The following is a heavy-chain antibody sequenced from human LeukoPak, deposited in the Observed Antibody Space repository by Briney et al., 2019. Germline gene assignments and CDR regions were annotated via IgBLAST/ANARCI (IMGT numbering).Heavy chain of an antibody. D-gene: IGHD5-24*01. CDR2: INEDGSQT. CDR3: ARNRGWQTFDF. CDR1: GFTFINYW. J-gene: IGHJ4*02. V-gene: IGHV3-7*01. Sequence: GGSLRLSCAASGFTFINYWMDWVHQAPGKGLEWVANINEDGSQTNYVDSVKGRFTISRDNAKNSLYLQMTSLGAEDTALYYCARNRGWQTFDFWGQGTLVTVSS.